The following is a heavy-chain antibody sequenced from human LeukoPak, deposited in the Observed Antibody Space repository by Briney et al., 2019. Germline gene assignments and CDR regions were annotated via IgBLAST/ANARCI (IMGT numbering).Heavy chain of an antibody. Sequence: GGSLRLSCAASGFTFSSYWMSWVRQAPGKGLEWVANIKQDGSEKYYVDSVEGRFTISGDNAKNSLYLQMNSLRAEDTAVYYCARSYGSVPMDVWGKGTTVTVSS. CDR3: ARSYGSVPMDV. CDR2: IKQDGSEK. V-gene: IGHV3-7*03. CDR1: GFTFSSYW. D-gene: IGHD3-10*01. J-gene: IGHJ6*04.